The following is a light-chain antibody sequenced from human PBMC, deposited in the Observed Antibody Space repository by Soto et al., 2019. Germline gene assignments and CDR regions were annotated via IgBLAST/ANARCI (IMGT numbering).Light chain of an antibody. CDR2: DAS. Sequence: EIVLTQSPVTLSLSPGERATLSCRASPSVVNYLAWYQQKPGQAPRLLIYDASKRATGIPARFSGSGYGTDFTLTISSLEPEDFAIYYCQQRSNWPLTFGGGTKVEIK. V-gene: IGKV3-11*01. CDR3: QQRSNWPLT. CDR1: PSVVNY. J-gene: IGKJ4*01.